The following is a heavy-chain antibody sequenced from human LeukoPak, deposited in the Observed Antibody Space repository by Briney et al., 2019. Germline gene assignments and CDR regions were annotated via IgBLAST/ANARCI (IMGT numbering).Heavy chain of an antibody. CDR1: GSSISSGSYY. V-gene: IGHV4-61*09. J-gene: IGHJ6*02. D-gene: IGHD5-18*01. Sequence: SETLSLTCTVSGSSISSGSYYWSWIRQPAGKGLEWIGHIYTRGSTNYNPSLKSRVTISVDTSKNQFSLKLSSVTAADTAVYYCARSFLDTAIPYGMDVWGQGTTVTVSS. CDR3: ARSFLDTAIPYGMDV. CDR2: IYTRGST.